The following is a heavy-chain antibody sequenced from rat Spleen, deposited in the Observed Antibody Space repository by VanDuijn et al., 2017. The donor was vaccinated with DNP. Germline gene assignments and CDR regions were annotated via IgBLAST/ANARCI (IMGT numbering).Heavy chain of an antibody. CDR1: GYSITNTY. J-gene: IGHJ2*01. CDR2: ISFSGST. Sequence: EVQLQESGPGLVRPSQSLSLTCSVTGYSITNTYWGWIRKFPGNKMEWIGHISFSGSTTYNPSLRRRISISKDTSKNQFFLQLNFVTTEDTATYYCARWTRYFDYWGQGVMVTVSS. CDR3: ARWTRYFDY. D-gene: IGHD1-7*01. V-gene: IGHV3-1*01.